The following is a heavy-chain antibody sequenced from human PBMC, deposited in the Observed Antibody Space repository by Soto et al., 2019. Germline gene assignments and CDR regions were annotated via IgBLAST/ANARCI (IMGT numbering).Heavy chain of an antibody. CDR1: GFTFSDYY. CDR2: SRDKGNSYST. Sequence: EVQLVESGGGLVQPGGSLRLSCAGSGFTFSDYYIDWVRQAPGKGLEWVGRSRDKGNSYSTDYAASMKGRFTVSRDASKNSLYLQMSSLKTEDTALYYCTRSRPGTTSSEYRGQGTLVTVSS. D-gene: IGHD1-7*01. V-gene: IGHV3-72*01. J-gene: IGHJ4*02. CDR3: TRSRPGTTSSEY.